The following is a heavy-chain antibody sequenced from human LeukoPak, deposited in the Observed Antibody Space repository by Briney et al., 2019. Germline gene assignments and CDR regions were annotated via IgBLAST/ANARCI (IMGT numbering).Heavy chain of an antibody. V-gene: IGHV1-18*01. CDR3: ARDQNHFSSGDAFDI. CDR2: ISAYNGNT. J-gene: IGHJ3*02. D-gene: IGHD6-19*01. CDR1: GYTFTSYG. Sequence: GASVKVSCKASGYTFTSYGISWVRQAPGQGLEWMGWISAYNGNTNYAQKLQGRVTMTTDTSTSTAYMELRSLRSDDTAVYYCARDQNHFSSGDAFDIWGQGTMVTVSS.